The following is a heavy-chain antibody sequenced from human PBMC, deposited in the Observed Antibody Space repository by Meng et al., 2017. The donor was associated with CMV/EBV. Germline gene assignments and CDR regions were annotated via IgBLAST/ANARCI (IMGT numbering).Heavy chain of an antibody. Sequence: SETLSLTCAVYGGSFSGYYWSWIRQPPGKGLEWIGAINHSGSTNYNPSLKSRVTISVDTSKNQFSLKLSSVTAADTAVYYCARVCYYDSSGYYYEEAYYFDYWGQGTLVTVSS. D-gene: IGHD3-22*01. V-gene: IGHV4-34*01. CDR2: INHSGST. J-gene: IGHJ4*02. CDR1: GGSFSGYY. CDR3: ARVCYYDSSGYYYEEAYYFDY.